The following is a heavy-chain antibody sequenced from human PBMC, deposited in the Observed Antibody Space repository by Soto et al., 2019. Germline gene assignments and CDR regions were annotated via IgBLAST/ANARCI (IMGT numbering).Heavy chain of an antibody. V-gene: IGHV3-23*01. CDR3: ASKPVVVVAARGAFDI. J-gene: IGHJ3*02. CDR1: GFTFSSYA. CDR2: ISGSGGST. Sequence: EVQLLESGGGLVQPGGSLRLSCAASGFTFSSYAMSWVRQAPGKGLEWVSAISGSGGSTYYADSVKSRFTISRDNSKNTLYLQMNSLRAEDTAVYYCASKPVVVVAARGAFDIWGQGTMVTVSS. D-gene: IGHD2-15*01.